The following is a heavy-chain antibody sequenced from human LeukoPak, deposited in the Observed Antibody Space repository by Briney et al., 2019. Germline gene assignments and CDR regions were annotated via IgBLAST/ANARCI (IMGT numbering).Heavy chain of an antibody. CDR2: IKQDGIEK. CDR3: AREAMVRGVPDAFDI. Sequence: GGSLRLSCAASGFIFRSYWMDWVRQTPEKGLEWVANIKQDGIEKYFVDSVKGRFAISRDNAKNSLYLQMNNLRAEDTAVCYCAREAMVRGVPDAFDIWGQGTVVTVSS. CDR1: GFIFRSYW. D-gene: IGHD3-10*01. V-gene: IGHV3-7*01. J-gene: IGHJ3*02.